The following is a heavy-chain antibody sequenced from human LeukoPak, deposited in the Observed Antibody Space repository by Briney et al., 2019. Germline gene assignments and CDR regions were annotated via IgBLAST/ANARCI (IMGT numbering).Heavy chain of an antibody. CDR1: GSTFSSYA. Sequence: GGSLRLSCAASGSTFSSYAMHWVRQAPGKGLEWVAVISSDGSDKYYADSVKGRFTISRDNSRNTLHLQMNSLRAEDTAVYSCAKASLRYFDWFSDSWGQGTLVTVSS. CDR3: AKASLRYFDWFSDS. J-gene: IGHJ4*02. CDR2: ISSDGSDK. D-gene: IGHD3-9*01. V-gene: IGHV3-30*18.